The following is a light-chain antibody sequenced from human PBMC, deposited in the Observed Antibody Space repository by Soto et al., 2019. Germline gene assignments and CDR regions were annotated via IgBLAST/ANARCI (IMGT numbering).Light chain of an antibody. J-gene: IGKJ5*01. Sequence: DFVMTQSPLSLPVTPGEPASISCRSSQSLLHRNGYNYLDWYLQKPGQSPQVLIYLGSNRTSGVPDRFSGSGAGTDFTLKTSRVDAEDVGVDYYMQALKTPPTFGQGTRLEIK. CDR2: LGS. V-gene: IGKV2-28*01. CDR3: MQALKTPPT. CDR1: QSLLHRNGYNY.